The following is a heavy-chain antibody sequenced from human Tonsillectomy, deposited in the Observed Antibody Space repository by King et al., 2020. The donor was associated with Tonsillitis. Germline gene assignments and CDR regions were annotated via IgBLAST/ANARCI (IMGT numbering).Heavy chain of an antibody. D-gene: IGHD5-24*01. CDR1: GFTFDDYT. J-gene: IGHJ4*02. CDR3: AKEGEMATINGDFDY. Sequence: VQLVESGGVVVQPGGSLRLSCAASGFTFDDYTMHWVRQAPGKGLEWVSLISGDAGSTYYTYSVKGRFTMSRDNTKNSRYLQMNRLRSEDTAVYYCAKEGEMATINGDFDYWGQGTLVTVSS. V-gene: IGHV3-43*01. CDR2: ISGDAGST.